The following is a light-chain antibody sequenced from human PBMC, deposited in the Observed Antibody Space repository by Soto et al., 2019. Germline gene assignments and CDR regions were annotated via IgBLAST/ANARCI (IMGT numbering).Light chain of an antibody. Sequence: DLQMTQSPSSLSASVGDRVTITCRASQSISTYLNWYQQKVGKAPKLLIYAASSLQRGVPSRFSGSGSGTDFTLTISSLQPEDFATDDCQQSYSTPRTFGQGTNLEIK. CDR3: QQSYSTPRT. V-gene: IGKV1-39*01. CDR1: QSISTY. J-gene: IGKJ2*01. CDR2: AAS.